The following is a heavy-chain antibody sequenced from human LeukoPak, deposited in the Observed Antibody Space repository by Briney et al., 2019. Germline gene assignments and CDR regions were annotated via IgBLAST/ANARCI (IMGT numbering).Heavy chain of an antibody. V-gene: IGHV3-9*01. CDR2: ISWNSGSI. CDR1: GFPFDDYA. J-gene: IGHJ3*02. D-gene: IGHD3-22*01. Sequence: PGGSLRLSCAAPGFPFDDYAMTWVRQAPGKGLEWVSGISWNSGSIGYADSVKGRFTISRDNAKNSLYLQMNSLRAEDTALYYCAKGYYDSSGYLDVGDAFDIWGQGTMVTVSS. CDR3: AKGYYDSSGYLDVGDAFDI.